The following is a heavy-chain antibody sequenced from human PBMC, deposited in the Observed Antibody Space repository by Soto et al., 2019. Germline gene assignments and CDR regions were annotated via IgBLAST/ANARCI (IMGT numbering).Heavy chain of an antibody. CDR3: ARPRKSVVVAATTYYSYGMDI. J-gene: IGHJ6*02. CDR1: GGTFSSYA. Sequence: SVKVSCKASGGTFSSYAISWVRQAPGQGLEWMGGIIPIFGTAKYAQKFQGRVTMTADESTSTAYMELSSLRSEDTAVYYCARPRKSVVVAATTYYSYGMDIWGQGTTVTVSS. D-gene: IGHD2-15*01. V-gene: IGHV1-69*13. CDR2: IIPIFGTA.